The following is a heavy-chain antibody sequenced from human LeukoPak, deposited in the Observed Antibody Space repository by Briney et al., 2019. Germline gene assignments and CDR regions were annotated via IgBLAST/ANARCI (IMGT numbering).Heavy chain of an antibody. J-gene: IGHJ4*02. D-gene: IGHD1-14*01. V-gene: IGHV3-43*02. CDR1: GFTFSDYD. CDR3: AKDLEPERAVAPSFPYY. Sequence: PGGSLRLSCAASGFTFSDYDMHWVRQAPGKGLEWVSLISGGGGFTYYADSVKGGFNISREDSKNSLYLQKNSVRNEDTALYYCAKDLEPERAVAPSFPYYWGQGTLVTVSS. CDR2: ISGGGGFT.